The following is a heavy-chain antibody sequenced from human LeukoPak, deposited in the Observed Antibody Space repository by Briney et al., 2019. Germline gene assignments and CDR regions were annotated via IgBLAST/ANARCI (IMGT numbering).Heavy chain of an antibody. J-gene: IGHJ5*02. CDR1: GGSISSGGYY. CDR3: ARDHTLWSNWFDP. CDR2: IYYSGST. Sequence: SETLSLTSTVSGGSISSGGYYWSWIRQHPGKGLEWIGYIYYSGSTYYNPSLKSRVTISVDTSKNQFSLKLSSVTAADTAVYYCARDHTLWSNWFDPWGQGTLVTVSS. V-gene: IGHV4-31*03. D-gene: IGHD2-21*01.